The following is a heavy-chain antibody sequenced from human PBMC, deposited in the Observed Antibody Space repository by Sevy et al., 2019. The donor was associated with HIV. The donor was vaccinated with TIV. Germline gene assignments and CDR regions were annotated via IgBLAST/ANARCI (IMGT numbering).Heavy chain of an antibody. D-gene: IGHD2-15*01. CDR1: GFTFSTST. J-gene: IGHJ4*02. V-gene: IGHV3-21*01. CDR3: VRDGWNY. Sequence: GGSLRLSCVASGFTFSTSTMNWVRQAPGKGLEWVSLMTSSGSYILYADSVKGRFTISRDNAKNSVFLQMNSLRVEDTAVYYCVRDGWNYWGQGTLVTVSS. CDR2: MTSSGSYI.